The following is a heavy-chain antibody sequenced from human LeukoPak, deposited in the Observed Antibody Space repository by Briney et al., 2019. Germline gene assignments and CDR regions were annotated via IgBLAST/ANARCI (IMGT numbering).Heavy chain of an antibody. CDR2: VNPNRGGT. CDR3: ARAYGYLWYYYYYYMDV. D-gene: IGHD5-24*01. CDR1: GYTFTGYY. V-gene: IGHV1-2*02. J-gene: IGHJ6*03. Sequence: ASVKVSCKASGYTFTGYYMHWVRQAPGQGLECMGWVNPNRGGTNYAQKSQGRGTMTRDTSISTAYMELSRLRSDDTAVYYCARAYGYLWYYYYYYMDVWGKGTTVTVSS.